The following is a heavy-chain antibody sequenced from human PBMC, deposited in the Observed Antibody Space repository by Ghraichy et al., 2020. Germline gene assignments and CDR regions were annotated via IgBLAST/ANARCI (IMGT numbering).Heavy chain of an antibody. CDR2: IKQDGSET. Sequence: ESLNISCAASGFTFSRFWMSWVRPAPGEGLEWVANIKQDGSETNYVDSVRGRFTISRDNTKNSLYLQMNSLRADDTGVYYCVMQWLERRFDHWGQGTLVTVSS. CDR3: VMQWLERRFDH. V-gene: IGHV3-7*01. J-gene: IGHJ4*02. D-gene: IGHD6-19*01. CDR1: GFTFSRFW.